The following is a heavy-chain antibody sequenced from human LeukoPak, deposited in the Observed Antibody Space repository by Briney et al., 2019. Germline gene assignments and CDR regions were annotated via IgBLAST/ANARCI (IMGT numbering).Heavy chain of an antibody. CDR1: GGSFSGYY. D-gene: IGHD5-12*01. CDR2: INHSGST. CDR3: AGPREGWLRTYYFDY. Sequence: PSETLSLTCAVYGGSFSGYYWSWIRQPPGKGLEWIGEINHSGSTNYNPSLKSRVTISVDTSKNQFSLKLSSVTAADTAVYYCAGPREGWLRTYYFDYWGQGTLVTVSS. J-gene: IGHJ4*02. V-gene: IGHV4-34*01.